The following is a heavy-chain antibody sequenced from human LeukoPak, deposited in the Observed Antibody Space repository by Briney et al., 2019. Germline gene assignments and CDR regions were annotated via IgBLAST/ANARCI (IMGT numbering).Heavy chain of an antibody. CDR3: AKGGYYDSSGYYYEGNY. J-gene: IGHJ4*02. CDR1: GFTFSSYA. V-gene: IGHV3-23*01. Sequence: PGGSLRLSCAASGFTFSSYAMSWVRQAPGKGLEWVSAISGSGGSTYYVDSVKGRFTISRDNSKNTLYLQMNSLRAEDTAVYYCAKGGYYDSSGYYYEGNYWGQGTLVTVSS. CDR2: ISGSGGST. D-gene: IGHD3-22*01.